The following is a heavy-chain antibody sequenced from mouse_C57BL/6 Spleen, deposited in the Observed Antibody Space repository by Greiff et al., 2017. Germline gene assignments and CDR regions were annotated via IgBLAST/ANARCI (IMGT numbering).Heavy chain of an antibody. V-gene: IGHV1-80*01. D-gene: IGHD3-2*02. CDR1: GYAFSSYW. CDR2: IYPGDGET. J-gene: IGHJ2*01. CDR3: ARYKDPRTAQASFDY. Sequence: QVQLQQSGAELVKPGASVKISCKASGYAFSSYWMNWVEQRPGKGLEWIGPIYPGDGETNYNGKFKGKATLTADKSSSTAYMRLSSLTSEDSAVYFCARYKDPRTAQASFDYWGQGTTLTVSS.